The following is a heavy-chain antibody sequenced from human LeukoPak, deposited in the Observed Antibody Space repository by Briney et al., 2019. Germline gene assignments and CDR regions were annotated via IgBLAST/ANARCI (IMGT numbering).Heavy chain of an antibody. CDR3: ARSPPTIVVVVAADFDY. CDR2: ISSSGSTI. D-gene: IGHD2-15*01. J-gene: IGHJ4*02. V-gene: IGHV3-11*04. Sequence: AGGSLRLSCAASGFTFSDYYMSWIRQDPGKGLEWVSYISSSGSTIYYADSVKGRFTISRDNAKNSLYLQMNSLRAEDTAVYYCARSPPTIVVVVAADFDYWGQGTLVTVSS. CDR1: GFTFSDYY.